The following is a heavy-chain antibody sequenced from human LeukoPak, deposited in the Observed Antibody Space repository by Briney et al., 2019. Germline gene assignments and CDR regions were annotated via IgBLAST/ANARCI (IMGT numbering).Heavy chain of an antibody. CDR3: ARSGSWYDRDAFDI. Sequence: SQTLSLTCTVSGGSISSGGYYWSWIRQHPGKGLEWIGYIYYSGSTYYNPSLKSRVTISVDTSKNQFSLKLSSVTAADTAVYYCARSGSWYDRDAFDIWGQGTMVTVSS. J-gene: IGHJ3*02. V-gene: IGHV4-31*03. CDR1: GGSISSGGYY. CDR2: IYYSGST. D-gene: IGHD6-13*01.